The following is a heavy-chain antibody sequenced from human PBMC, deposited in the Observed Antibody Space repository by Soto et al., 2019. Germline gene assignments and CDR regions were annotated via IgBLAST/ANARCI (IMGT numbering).Heavy chain of an antibody. D-gene: IGHD2-2*01. CDR2: INTDGGIT. CDR3: TREAGYCRRTSCYRRAFDS. CDR1: GFTFSSHW. J-gene: IGHJ3*02. Sequence: EVQLVESGGDLVQPGGSLRLSCAASGFTFSSHWMHWVRRVPGKGLVWVSHINTDGGITGYADSVKGRFTISRDNAKNTLYLQMNGLRVEDTSVYYCTREAGYCRRTSCYRRAFDSWCQGTMVTVSS. V-gene: IGHV3-74*01.